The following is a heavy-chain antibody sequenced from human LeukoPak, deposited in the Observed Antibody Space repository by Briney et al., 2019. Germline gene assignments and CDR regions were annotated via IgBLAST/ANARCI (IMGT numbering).Heavy chain of an antibody. CDR2: IYYSGST. D-gene: IGHD1-26*01. Sequence: PSETLSLTCTVSGGSISSYYWSWIRQPPGKGLEWIGYIYYSGSTYYNPSLKSRVTISVDTSKNQFSLKLSSVTAADTAVYYCARGGWEPYYFDYWGQGTLVTVSS. J-gene: IGHJ4*02. V-gene: IGHV4-59*06. CDR1: GGSISSYY. CDR3: ARGGWEPYYFDY.